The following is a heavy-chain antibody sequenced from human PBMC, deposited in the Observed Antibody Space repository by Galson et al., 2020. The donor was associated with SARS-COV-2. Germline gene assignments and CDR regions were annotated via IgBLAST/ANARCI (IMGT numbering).Heavy chain of an antibody. V-gene: IGHV3-21*06. CDR3: ARGTRDWNQAPFDY. Sequence: KIGESLKISCAASGFTFNTNSMSWVRQAPGKGLEWVSTISGSTTYRYYAESVQGRFTIIGDNAKNSLYLEMNGLRAEDTAVYFCARGTRDWNQAPFDYWGQGTLVTVSS. CDR1: GFTFNTNS. D-gene: IGHD1-1*01. CDR2: ISGSTTYR. J-gene: IGHJ4*02.